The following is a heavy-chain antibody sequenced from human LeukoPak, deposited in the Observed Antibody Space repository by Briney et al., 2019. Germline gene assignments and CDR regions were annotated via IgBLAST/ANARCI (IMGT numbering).Heavy chain of an antibody. V-gene: IGHV4-59*01. J-gene: IGHJ3*02. CDR3: ARTLLPGAFDI. CDR1: GGSISSYY. CDR2: IYYSGST. D-gene: IGHD2/OR15-2a*01. Sequence: SETLSLTCTVSGGSISSYYWSWIRQPPGKGLEWIEYIYYSGSTNYNPSLKSRVTISVDTSKNQFSLKLSSVTAADTAVYYCARTLLPGAFDIWGQGTMVTVSS.